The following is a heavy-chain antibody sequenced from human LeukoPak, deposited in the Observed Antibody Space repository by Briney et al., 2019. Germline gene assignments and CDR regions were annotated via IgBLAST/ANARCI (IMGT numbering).Heavy chain of an antibody. J-gene: IGHJ4*02. Sequence: PGGSLRLSCAASGFTFSSYEMNWVRQAPGKGLEWVSYISSSGSTIYYADSVKGRFTISRDNAKNSLYLQMNGLRAEDTAVYYCARGSGTGDFDYWGQGTLVTVSS. V-gene: IGHV3-48*03. CDR3: ARGSGTGDFDY. CDR1: GFTFSSYE. D-gene: IGHD6-13*01. CDR2: ISSSGSTI.